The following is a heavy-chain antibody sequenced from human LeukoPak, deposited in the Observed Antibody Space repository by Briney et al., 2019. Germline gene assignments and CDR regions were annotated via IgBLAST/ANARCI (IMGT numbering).Heavy chain of an antibody. D-gene: IGHD3-9*01. V-gene: IGHV3-21*01. CDR2: ISSSSSYI. CDR3: ARDGSYYDILTGYPGYYYGMDV. CDR1: GFTFSSYS. J-gene: IGHJ6*02. Sequence: GGSLRLSCAASGFTFSSYSMNWVRQAPGKGLEWISSISSSSSYIYYADSVKGRFTISRDNAKNSLYLQMNSLRAEDTAVYYCARDGSYYDILTGYPGYYYGMDVWGQGTTVTVSS.